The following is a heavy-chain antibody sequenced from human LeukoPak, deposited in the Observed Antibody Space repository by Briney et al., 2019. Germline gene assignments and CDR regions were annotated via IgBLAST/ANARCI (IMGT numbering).Heavy chain of an antibody. Sequence: GGSLRLSCAASGFIFSSYWMSWVRQAPGKGLEWVSTITTGDGNTYYADSVKGRFTVSRDDSKNTLYLQMNSLRAEDTAVYYCAKDGGLWVSAHWGDSWGRGTLVTVSS. CDR3: AKDGGLWVSAHWGDS. CDR1: GFIFSSYW. V-gene: IGHV3-23*01. D-gene: IGHD7-27*01. CDR2: ITTGDGNT. J-gene: IGHJ4*02.